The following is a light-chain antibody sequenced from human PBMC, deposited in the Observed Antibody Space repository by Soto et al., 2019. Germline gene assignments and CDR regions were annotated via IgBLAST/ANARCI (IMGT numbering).Light chain of an antibody. V-gene: IGKV1-5*03. Sequence: DIQMTQSPSTLSASVGDRVTITCRASQSISSWLAWYQQKPGKAPKLLIYKASSLESGVPSRFSGSGSRTEFTITISSLQPDDFATYYCQQYNSYWTFGQGTKVELK. CDR3: QQYNSYWT. CDR2: KAS. J-gene: IGKJ1*01. CDR1: QSISSW.